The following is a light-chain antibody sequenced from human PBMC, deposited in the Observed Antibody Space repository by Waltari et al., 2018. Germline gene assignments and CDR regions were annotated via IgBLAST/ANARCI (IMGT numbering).Light chain of an antibody. CDR3: QQYNNWPPYT. J-gene: IGKJ2*01. CDR2: AAS. Sequence: DIVMTQSPATLSVSPGERATLSCRASQSVGSNLAWYQQKPGQALSLLIFAASRRATGIPARFSGSGSGTEFTLTIGSLQSEDFAVYYRQQYNNWPPYTFGQGTKLEIK. V-gene: IGKV3-15*01. CDR1: QSVGSN.